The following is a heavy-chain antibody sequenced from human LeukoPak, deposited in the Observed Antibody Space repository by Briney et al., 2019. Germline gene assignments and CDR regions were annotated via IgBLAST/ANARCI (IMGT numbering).Heavy chain of an antibody. D-gene: IGHD6-13*01. V-gene: IGHV3-53*01. J-gene: IGHJ6*03. CDR1: GFTVSSNY. Sequence: GGSLRLSCAASGFTVSSNYMSWVRQAPGKGLEWVSVIYSGGSTYYADSVKGRFTISRDNAKNTLYLQMNSLRAEDTAVYYCARGRSSSWYVQVYYYYMDVWGKGTTVTVSS. CDR2: IYSGGST. CDR3: ARGRSSSWYVQVYYYYMDV.